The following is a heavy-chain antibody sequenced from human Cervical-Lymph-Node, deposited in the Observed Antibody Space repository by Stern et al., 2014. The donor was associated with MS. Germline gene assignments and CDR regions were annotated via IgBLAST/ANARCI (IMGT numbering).Heavy chain of an antibody. CDR3: ARGPNYYGSGRLHGNWFDP. J-gene: IGHJ5*02. CDR1: GFTFSSYA. CDR2: ISSNGGST. V-gene: IGHV3-64*01. D-gene: IGHD3-10*01. Sequence: VQLVESGGGLVQPGGSLRLSCAASGFTFSSYAMHWVRQAPGKGLEYVSAISSNGGSTYYANSVKGRFTISRDNSKNTLYLQMGSLRAEDMAVYYCARGPNYYGSGRLHGNWFDPWGQGTLVTVSS.